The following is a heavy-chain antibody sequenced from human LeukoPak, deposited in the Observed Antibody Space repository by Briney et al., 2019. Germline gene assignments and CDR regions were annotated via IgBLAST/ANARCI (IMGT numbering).Heavy chain of an antibody. CDR2: ISYDGSNK. CDR1: GFTFSSYA. V-gene: IGHV3-30-3*01. D-gene: IGHD6-13*01. Sequence: GGSLRLSCAASGFTFSSYAMHWDRQAPGKGLEWVAVISYDGSNKYYADSVKGRFTISRDNSKNTLYLQMNSLRAEDTAVYYCATHSSWYFDYWGQGTLVTVSS. CDR3: ATHSSWYFDY. J-gene: IGHJ4*02.